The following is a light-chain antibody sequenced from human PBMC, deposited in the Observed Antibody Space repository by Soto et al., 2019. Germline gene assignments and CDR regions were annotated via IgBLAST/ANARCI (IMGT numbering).Light chain of an antibody. V-gene: IGLV1-40*01. J-gene: IGLJ1*01. CDR1: SSNIGAGYD. Sequence: QSALTQPPSVSGAPGQRLTISCTGSSSNIGAGYDVHWYQQLPGTAPKLLIYASTARPSGVPARFSGSKSGTSASLAINGLQTEDEADYYCQSYDSSLRGSVFGTGTKVTVL. CDR2: AST. CDR3: QSYDSSLRGSV.